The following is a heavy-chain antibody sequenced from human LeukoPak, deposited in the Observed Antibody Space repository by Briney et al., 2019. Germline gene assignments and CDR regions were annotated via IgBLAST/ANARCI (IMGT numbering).Heavy chain of an antibody. CDR2: IYYSGST. CDR3: ARDIQMGDILTGYISYYYYYMDV. V-gene: IGHV4-61*08. J-gene: IGHJ6*03. Sequence: SETLSLTCTISGGSISSGDYYWSWIRQPPGKGLEWIGYIYYSGSTYYNPSLKSRVTMSVDTSKNQFSLKLSSVTAADTAVYYCARDIQMGDILTGYISYYYYYMDVWGKGTTVTVSS. D-gene: IGHD3-9*01. CDR1: GGSISSGDYY.